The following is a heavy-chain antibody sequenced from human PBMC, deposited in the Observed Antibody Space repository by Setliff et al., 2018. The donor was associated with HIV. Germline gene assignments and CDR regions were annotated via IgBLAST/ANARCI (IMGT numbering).Heavy chain of an antibody. Sequence: LRLSCAASGVTFSSYAMSWVRQAPGKGLEWVSVISSSGGNTHYADSVKGRFTISRDNSKNTLYLQMNSLRAEDTAVYYCASSGSGSYHAFDIWGQGTMVTVSS. CDR1: GVTFSSYA. CDR3: ASSGSGSYHAFDI. D-gene: IGHD3-10*01. V-gene: IGHV3-23*01. J-gene: IGHJ3*02. CDR2: ISSSGGNT.